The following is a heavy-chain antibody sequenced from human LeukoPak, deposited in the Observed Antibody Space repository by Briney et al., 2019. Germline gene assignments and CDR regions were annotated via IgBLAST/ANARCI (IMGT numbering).Heavy chain of an antibody. V-gene: IGHV3-74*01. D-gene: IGHD3-10*01. Sequence: PGGSLRLSCAASGFTFSSYWMHWARHAPGKGLVWVSRISSDGSSTSYADSVKGRFTISRDNAKNTLYLQMNSLRAEDTAVYYCARAGRGYYGSGSYYTSWGQGTLVTVSS. CDR1: GFTFSSYW. CDR2: ISSDGSST. CDR3: ARAGRGYYGSGSYYTS. J-gene: IGHJ5*02.